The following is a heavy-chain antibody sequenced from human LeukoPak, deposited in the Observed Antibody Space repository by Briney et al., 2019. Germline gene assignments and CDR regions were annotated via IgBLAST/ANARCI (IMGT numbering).Heavy chain of an antibody. V-gene: IGHV3-23*01. Sequence: GGSLRLSCAASGFTFSSYAMSWVRQAPGKGLEWVSAISGSGGSTYYADSVKGRFTISRDNAKNSLYLQMNSLGVEDTAVYYCARAAGIAAAGTRFDYFDYWGQGTLVTVSS. D-gene: IGHD6-13*01. CDR2: ISGSGGST. CDR3: ARAAGIAAAGTRFDYFDY. J-gene: IGHJ4*02. CDR1: GFTFSSYA.